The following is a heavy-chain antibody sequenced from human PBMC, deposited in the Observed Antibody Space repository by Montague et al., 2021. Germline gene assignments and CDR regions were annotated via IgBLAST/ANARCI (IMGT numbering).Heavy chain of an antibody. CDR1: GVTFRGYY. Sequence: SKTLSLTCAVYGVTFRGYYWTWIRQPPGKGLEWIGEINHSGSTDYNPSLESRVTISVDTSKNQFSLKLTSATAADTAVYFCARGHQFQDFDWPQGLGYWAQGTLVAVSS. J-gene: IGHJ4*02. V-gene: IGHV4-34*01. CDR3: ARGHQFQDFDWPQGLGY. D-gene: IGHD3-9*01. CDR2: INHSGST.